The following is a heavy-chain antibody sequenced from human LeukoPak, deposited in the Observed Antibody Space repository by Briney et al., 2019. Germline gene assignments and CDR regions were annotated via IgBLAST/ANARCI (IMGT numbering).Heavy chain of an antibody. Sequence: PGGSLRLSCAASRFTFNSYGMNWLRQVPGKGLEWISYINSVGGTTFYADSVKGRFTITRDNANNTLYLQMNSLRAEDAAIYYCARSHMYGDYGEDIWGHGTVVAVSS. D-gene: IGHD4-17*01. J-gene: IGHJ3*02. V-gene: IGHV3-48*03. CDR3: ARSHMYGDYGEDI. CDR1: RFTFNSYG. CDR2: INSVGGTT.